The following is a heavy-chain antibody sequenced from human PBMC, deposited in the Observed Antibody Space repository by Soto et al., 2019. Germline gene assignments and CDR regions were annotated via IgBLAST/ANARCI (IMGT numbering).Heavy chain of an antibody. CDR1: GFTFSSHG. CDR2: IWYDGSNK. V-gene: IGHV3-33*01. CDR3: ARGYCYDSGAYQNAFDI. D-gene: IGHD3-22*01. Sequence: QVQLVESGGGVVQPGRSLRLSCSASGFTFSSHGMHWARQAPGKGLEWVAVIWYDGSNKYYADSVKGRFTISRDNSKNTLNQQMNSLRAEDTAVNYCARGYCYDSGAYQNAFDIWGQGTMVTVSS. J-gene: IGHJ3*02.